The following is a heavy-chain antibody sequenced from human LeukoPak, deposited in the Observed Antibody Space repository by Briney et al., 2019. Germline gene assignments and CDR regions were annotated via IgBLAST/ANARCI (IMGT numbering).Heavy chain of an antibody. CDR1: GFTFSSYN. J-gene: IGHJ4*02. Sequence: TGGSLRLSCAASGFTFSSYNMNCVRQAPGKGLEWVSYISSRSSAIYYADSVKGRFTISRDNAKSSLYLQMNSLRDEDTAVYYCARGATGFDYWGQGTLVTVSS. D-gene: IGHD3-16*01. CDR3: ARGATGFDY. V-gene: IGHV3-48*02. CDR2: ISSRSSAI.